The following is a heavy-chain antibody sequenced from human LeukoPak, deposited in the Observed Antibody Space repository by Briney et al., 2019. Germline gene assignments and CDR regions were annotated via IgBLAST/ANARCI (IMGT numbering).Heavy chain of an antibody. CDR2: ISGSGGSS. CDR3: AKVGLEWQWLTHFDY. J-gene: IGHJ4*02. CDR1: GFTFNNHA. Sequence: PGGSLRLSCAASGFTFNNHAMNWVRQAPGKGLEWVSGISGSGGSSSYADSVKGRFTISRDNSKNTMHLQMNSLRAEDTAVYYCAKVGLEWQWLTHFDYWGQGTLVTVSS. D-gene: IGHD6-19*01. V-gene: IGHV3-23*01.